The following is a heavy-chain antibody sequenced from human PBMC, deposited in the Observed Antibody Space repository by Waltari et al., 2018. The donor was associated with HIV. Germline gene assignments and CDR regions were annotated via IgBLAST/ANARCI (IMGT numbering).Heavy chain of an antibody. CDR3: ARDISYYYGMDV. V-gene: IGHV3-21*01. D-gene: IGHD3-9*01. J-gene: IGHJ6*02. CDR1: GFTFSSYR. CDR2: ISSSSSYI. Sequence: EVQLVESGGGLVKPGGSLRLSCAASGFTFSSYRMNWVRQAPGKGLEWVSSISSSSSYIYYADSVKGRFTISRDNAKNSLYLQMNSLRAEDTAVYYCARDISYYYGMDVWGQGTTVTVSS.